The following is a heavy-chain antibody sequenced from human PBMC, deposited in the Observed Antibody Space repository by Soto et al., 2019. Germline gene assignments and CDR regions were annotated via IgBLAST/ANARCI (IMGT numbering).Heavy chain of an antibody. CDR3: ARLHCDSPNCVPLDP. D-gene: IGHD3-22*01. Sequence: SETLSLTCTVSGGSISDDTYYWGWIRQPPGKGLEWIGSMYYSGTSSYNPSLKSRVSMSVDTSKKQLSLRLTSVTAADTAVYYCARLHCDSPNCVPLDPWGQGTLVTVSS. V-gene: IGHV4-39*01. CDR1: GGSISDDTYY. J-gene: IGHJ5*02. CDR2: MYYSGTS.